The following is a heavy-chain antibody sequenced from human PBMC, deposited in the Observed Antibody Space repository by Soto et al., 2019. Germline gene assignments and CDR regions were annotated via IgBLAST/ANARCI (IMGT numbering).Heavy chain of an antibody. CDR1: GFSISYYW. J-gene: IGHJ4*02. Sequence: GGSLRLSCTASVSGFSISYYWMSWVRQAPGKGLEWVAHIKEDGGVKLYADSVEGRFTISRDNAKNTLYLEMDSLRVEDTAVYFCSGSEHSAGQPWGPGTLVTVSS. D-gene: IGHD3-10*01. CDR3: SGSEHSAGQP. V-gene: IGHV3-7*03. CDR2: IKEDGGVK.